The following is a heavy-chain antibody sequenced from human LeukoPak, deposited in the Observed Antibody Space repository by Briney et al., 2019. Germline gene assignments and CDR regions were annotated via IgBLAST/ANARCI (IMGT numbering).Heavy chain of an antibody. V-gene: IGHV1-58*01. CDR3: AAAGIVGATSDY. CDR1: GFTFTSSA. D-gene: IGHD1-26*01. CDR2: IVVGSGNT. Sequence: SVKVSCKASGFTFTSSAVQWVRQARGQRLGWIGWIVVGSGNTNYAQKFQERVTITRDMSTSTAYTELSSLRSEDTAVYYCAAAGIVGATSDYWGQGTLVTVSS. J-gene: IGHJ4*02.